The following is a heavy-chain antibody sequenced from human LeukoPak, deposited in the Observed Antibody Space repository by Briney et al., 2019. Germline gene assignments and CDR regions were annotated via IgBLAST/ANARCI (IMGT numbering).Heavy chain of an antibody. CDR1: GGSISSYY. CDR2: IYYSERP. D-gene: IGHD1-26*01. CDR3: ARRGGSPLGAFDI. Sequence: SETLSLTCTVSGGSISSYYWSWIRQPPGKGLEWIGYIYYSERPNYNPSLKSRVTISVDTSKNQFSLKLTSAAAADTAVYYCARRGGSPLGAFDIWGQGTMVTVSS. V-gene: IGHV4-59*01. J-gene: IGHJ3*02.